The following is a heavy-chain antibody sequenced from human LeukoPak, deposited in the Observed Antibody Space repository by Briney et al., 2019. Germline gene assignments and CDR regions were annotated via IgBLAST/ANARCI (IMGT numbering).Heavy chain of an antibody. Sequence: GASVKVSCKASGYTFTGYYMHWVRQAPGQGLEWMGWINPNSGGTNYAQKFQGRVTMTRDTSISTAYMELSRLRSDDTAVYYCARDREEQWSLFDYWGQGTLVTVSS. J-gene: IGHJ4*02. CDR3: ARDREEQWSLFDY. CDR1: GYTFTGYY. CDR2: INPNSGGT. D-gene: IGHD3-22*01. V-gene: IGHV1-2*02.